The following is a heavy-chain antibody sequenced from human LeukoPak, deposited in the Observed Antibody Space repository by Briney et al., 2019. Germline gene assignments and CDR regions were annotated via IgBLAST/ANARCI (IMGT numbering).Heavy chain of an antibody. CDR3: ARESDYYDSSGPFQH. D-gene: IGHD3-22*01. CDR1: GGTFSSYA. Sequence: ASVKVSCKASGGTFSSYAISWVRQAPGQGLEWMGGIIPIFGTANYAQKFQGRVTITADESTSTAYMELSSLRSEDTAVYYCARESDYYDSSGPFQHWGQGTLVTVSS. V-gene: IGHV1-69*13. CDR2: IIPIFGTA. J-gene: IGHJ1*01.